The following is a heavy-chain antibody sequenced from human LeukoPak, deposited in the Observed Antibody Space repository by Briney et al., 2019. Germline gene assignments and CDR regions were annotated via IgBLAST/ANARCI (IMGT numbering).Heavy chain of an antibody. CDR3: ARGLKPPWDSTDYHD. CDR1: GYTFTSYY. D-gene: IGHD5-12*01. CDR2: INPSGGST. J-gene: IGHJ4*02. Sequence: ASVKVSCKASGYTFTSYYIHWVRQAPGQGLEWMGIINPSGGSTSYAQKFQGRVTMTRDTSTSTVYVELSSLRSEDTAVYYCARGLKPPWDSTDYHDWGQGTLVTVSS. V-gene: IGHV1-46*01.